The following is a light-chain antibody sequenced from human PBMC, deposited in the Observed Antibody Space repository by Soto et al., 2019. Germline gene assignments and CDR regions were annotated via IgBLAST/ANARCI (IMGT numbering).Light chain of an antibody. J-gene: IGKJ1*01. CDR3: QQYKSYSGT. CDR1: QSINSW. CDR2: DAS. V-gene: IGKV1-5*01. Sequence: DIQMTQSPSTLSASVGDRVTITCRASQSINSWLAWYQQKPGKAPKLLIYDASSLESGVPPRFSGSGSGTEFTLTISSLQPDDVATYYCQQYKSYSGTFGQGTKVDI.